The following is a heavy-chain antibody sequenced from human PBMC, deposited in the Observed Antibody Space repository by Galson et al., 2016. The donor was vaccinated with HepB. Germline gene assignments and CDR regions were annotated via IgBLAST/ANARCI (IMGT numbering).Heavy chain of an antibody. CDR1: GYTFTAYY. Sequence: SVKVSCKASGYTFTAYYMHWVRQAPGQGLEWMGWINPNSGDTNYAQKFHGRVSMTRDTSIDTAYMELRSLTSDDTAVYYCARASSSGSGWHLAPDYFFDYWGQGTLVTVSS. CDR3: ARASSSGSGWHLAPDYFFDY. J-gene: IGHJ4*02. V-gene: IGHV1-2*02. D-gene: IGHD6-19*01. CDR2: INPNSGDT.